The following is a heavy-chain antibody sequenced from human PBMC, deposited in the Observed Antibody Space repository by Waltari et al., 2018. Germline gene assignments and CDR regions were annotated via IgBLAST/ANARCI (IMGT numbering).Heavy chain of an antibody. V-gene: IGHV4-39*02. J-gene: IGHJ4*02. D-gene: IGHD3-3*01. CDR3: TRELDDC. CDR2: IYYGGNT. Sequence: QLHLQESGPGLVKPSETLSLTCTVSGGSISSRSYFWGWVRQAPGKGLEGIGSIYYGGNTYYNPSLKSRVTISVDTSKNQFSLKLISVTAADTAVYYCTRELDDCWGQGTLVTVSS. CDR1: GGSISSRSYF.